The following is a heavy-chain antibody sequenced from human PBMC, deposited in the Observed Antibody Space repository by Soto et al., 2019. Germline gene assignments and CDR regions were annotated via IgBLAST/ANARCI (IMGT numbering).Heavy chain of an antibody. Sequence: QVQLQESGPGLVKPSETLSLNCSVSGDAITRHYWSWIRQSPGKGLEWLGYFFHTGTPPYNPPLRSRVTMSVDTSQNQFSLKLTSVIPADTAVYFCARNYGGNSQFFDLWGRGTRVTVSS. V-gene: IGHV4-59*11. CDR3: ARNYGGNSQFFDL. D-gene: IGHD4-17*01. J-gene: IGHJ2*01. CDR1: GDAITRHY. CDR2: FFHTGTP.